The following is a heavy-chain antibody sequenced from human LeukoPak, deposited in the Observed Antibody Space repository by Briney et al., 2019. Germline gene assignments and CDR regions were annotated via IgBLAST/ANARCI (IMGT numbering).Heavy chain of an antibody. CDR1: GFTFSSHR. CDR2: ISRCKSYI. J-gene: IGHJ3*02. V-gene: IGHV3-21*01. Sequence: GGSLRLFCAPSGFTFSSHRKNWLRHATGEGLEGVSSISRCKSYIYYTDSVKGRFTISRDNAKNSLYLQMNSLRAEDTAVYYCARAANVVIVVVPAATGAFDIWGQGTMVTVSS. D-gene: IGHD2-2*01. CDR3: ARAANVVIVVVPAATGAFDI.